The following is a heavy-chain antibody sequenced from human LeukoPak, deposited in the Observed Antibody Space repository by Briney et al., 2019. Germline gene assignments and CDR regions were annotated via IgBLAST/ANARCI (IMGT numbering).Heavy chain of an antibody. CDR3: AKAEAPADAFDI. D-gene: IGHD6-6*01. Sequence: PGGSLRLSCAASGFTFSSYGMHWVRQAPGKGLEWVAFIRHDGSNKYYADSVKGRFTISRDNSKNTLYLQMNSLRAEDTAVYYCAKAEAPADAFDIWGQGTMVTVSS. J-gene: IGHJ3*02. CDR2: IRHDGSNK. V-gene: IGHV3-30*02. CDR1: GFTFSSYG.